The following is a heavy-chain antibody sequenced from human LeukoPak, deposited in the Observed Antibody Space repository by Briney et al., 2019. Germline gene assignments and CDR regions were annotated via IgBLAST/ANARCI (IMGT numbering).Heavy chain of an antibody. CDR1: GFTFSNYS. CDR2: ISSSSSTI. Sequence: GGSLRLSCAASGFTFSNYSMNWVRQAPGKGLEWVSYISSSSSTIYYADSVGGRFTISRDNARNSLYLQMNSLRAEDTAVYYCARSGIAAAPPTWGQGTLVTVS. J-gene: IGHJ5*02. CDR3: ARSGIAAAPPT. D-gene: IGHD6-13*01. V-gene: IGHV3-48*01.